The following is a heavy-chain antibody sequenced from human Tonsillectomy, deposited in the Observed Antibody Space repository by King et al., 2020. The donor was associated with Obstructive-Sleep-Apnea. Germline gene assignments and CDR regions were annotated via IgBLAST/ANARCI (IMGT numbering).Heavy chain of an antibody. CDR3: ARGRRTAAAFFDF. Sequence: VQLQESGPGLVKPSQTLSLTCTVSGGSLNRGGYYWGWIRQSPGHGLEWIGYIYYTDTTYYNPSLKSRLTISVDTSKNHLSLKLKSVTAADTAVYYCARGRRTAAAFFDFWGQGAQVTVSS. D-gene: IGHD6-13*01. CDR1: GGSLNRGGYY. J-gene: IGHJ4*02. V-gene: IGHV4-31*03. CDR2: IYYTDTT.